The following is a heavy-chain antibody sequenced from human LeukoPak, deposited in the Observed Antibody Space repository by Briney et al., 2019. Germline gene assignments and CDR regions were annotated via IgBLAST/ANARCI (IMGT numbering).Heavy chain of an antibody. Sequence: GASVEVSCKASGYTFTSYYMHWVRQAPGQGLEWMGIINPSGGSTSYAQKFQGRVTMTRDTSTSTVYMELSSLRSEDTAVYYCARDRRGFGELYNWFDPWGQGTLVTVSS. CDR2: INPSGGST. V-gene: IGHV1-46*01. D-gene: IGHD3-10*01. CDR1: GYTFTSYY. J-gene: IGHJ5*02. CDR3: ARDRRGFGELYNWFDP.